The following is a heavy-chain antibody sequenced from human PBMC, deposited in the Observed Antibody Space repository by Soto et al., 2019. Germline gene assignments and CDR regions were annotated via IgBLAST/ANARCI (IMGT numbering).Heavy chain of an antibody. Sequence: SETLSLTCTVSGGSISSSSYYWGWIRQPPGKGLEWIGSIYYSGSTYYNPSLKSRVTISVDTSKNQFSLKLSSVTAADTAVYYCASGSSGWNFDYWGQGTLVTVSS. CDR1: GGSISSSSYY. CDR3: ASGSSGWNFDY. V-gene: IGHV4-39*01. J-gene: IGHJ4*02. D-gene: IGHD6-19*01. CDR2: IYYSGST.